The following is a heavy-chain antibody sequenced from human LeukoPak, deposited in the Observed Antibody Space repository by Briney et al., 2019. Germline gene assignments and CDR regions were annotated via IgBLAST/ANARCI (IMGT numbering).Heavy chain of an antibody. CDR3: ARDRNVGSGRKSGWFDP. V-gene: IGHV3-21*04. J-gene: IGHJ5*02. CDR2: ISSSSSYI. CDR1: GFTFSSYS. D-gene: IGHD6-19*01. Sequence: GGSLRLSCAASGFTFSSYSMNWVRQAPGKGLEWVSSISSSSSYIYYADSVKGRFTISRDNSKNTLYLQMNSLRAEDTAVYYCARDRNVGSGRKSGWFDPWGQGTLVTVSS.